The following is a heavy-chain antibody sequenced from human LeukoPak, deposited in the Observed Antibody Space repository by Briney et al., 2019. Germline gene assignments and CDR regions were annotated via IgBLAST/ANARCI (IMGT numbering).Heavy chain of an antibody. J-gene: IGHJ5*02. CDR3: ARVQSRLSWFDP. Sequence: SETLSLTCTVSGVSISSSSYYWGWIRQPPGKGLEWIGSIYYSGSTYYNPSLRSQVTISVDTSKNQFSLRLGSVTAADTAVYYCARVQSRLSWFDPWGQGTLVTVSS. CDR2: IYYSGST. V-gene: IGHV4-39*07. CDR1: GVSISSSSYY.